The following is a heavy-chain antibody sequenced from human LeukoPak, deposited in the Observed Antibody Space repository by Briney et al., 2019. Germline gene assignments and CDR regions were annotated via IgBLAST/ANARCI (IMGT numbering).Heavy chain of an antibody. CDR2: INPSGGST. CDR1: GCTFTSYY. D-gene: IGHD3-22*01. J-gene: IGHJ4*02. Sequence: ASVKVSCKASGCTFTSYYMHWVRQAPGQGLEWMGIINPSGGSTSYAQKFQGRVTMTRDTSTSTVYMELSSLRSEDTAVYYCAREGGYYYDSSGSYYFDYWGQGTLVTVSS. V-gene: IGHV1-46*03. CDR3: AREGGYYYDSSGSYYFDY.